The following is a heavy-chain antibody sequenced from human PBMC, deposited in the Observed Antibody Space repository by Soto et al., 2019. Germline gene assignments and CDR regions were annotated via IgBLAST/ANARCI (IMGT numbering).Heavy chain of an antibody. CDR1: GFTFSNAW. V-gene: IGHV3-15*01. Sequence: PGGSLRLSCAASGFTFSNAWMSWVRQAPGKGLEWVGRIKSKTDGGTKDYAAPVKGRFTISRDDSKNTLYLQMNSLKTEDTAVYYCTTSSSSTYYYYGMDVWGQGTTVTVSS. D-gene: IGHD6-13*01. J-gene: IGHJ6*02. CDR2: IKSKTDGGTK. CDR3: TTSSSSTYYYYGMDV.